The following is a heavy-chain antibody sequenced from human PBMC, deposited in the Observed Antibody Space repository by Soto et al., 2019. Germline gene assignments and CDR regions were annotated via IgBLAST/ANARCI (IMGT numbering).Heavy chain of an antibody. D-gene: IGHD3-22*01. CDR1: GFTFSSYS. J-gene: IGHJ5*02. Sequence: GGSLRLSCAAYGFTFSSYSMNWVRQAPGKGLEWVSSISSSSSYIYYADSVKGRFTISRDNAKNSLYLQMNSLRAEDTAVYYCARDGPYDSSGYYISWGQGTLVTVSS. V-gene: IGHV3-21*01. CDR3: ARDGPYDSSGYYIS. CDR2: ISSSSSYI.